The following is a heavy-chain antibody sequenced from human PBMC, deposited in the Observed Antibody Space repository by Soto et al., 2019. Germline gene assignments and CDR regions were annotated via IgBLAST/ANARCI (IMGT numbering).Heavy chain of an antibody. D-gene: IGHD3-22*01. Sequence: ASVKVSCKVSGYTLTELSMHWVRQAPGKGLEWMGSIDPEDGDTIYAQNFQGRVTMTEDTSTDTAYMELSSLRSGDTAVYYCATTERHYYDSGVLNGMDVWGQATTVTVS. J-gene: IGHJ6*02. CDR3: ATTERHYYDSGVLNGMDV. V-gene: IGHV1-24*01. CDR1: GYTLTELS. CDR2: IDPEDGDT.